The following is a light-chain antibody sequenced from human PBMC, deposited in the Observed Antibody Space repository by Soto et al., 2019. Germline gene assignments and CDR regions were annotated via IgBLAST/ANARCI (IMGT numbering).Light chain of an antibody. CDR1: QSVSRY. CDR3: QQYGSSGT. J-gene: IGKJ1*01. CDR2: GAS. V-gene: IGKV3-20*01. Sequence: IVLTQAPGTLSLSPGERATLSCRASQSVSRYLTWYQQTPGQGPRVLIYGASSRATGIPDRFSGSGSGTDFTLTISRLEPEDFAVYYCQQYGSSGTFGQGTKVDIK.